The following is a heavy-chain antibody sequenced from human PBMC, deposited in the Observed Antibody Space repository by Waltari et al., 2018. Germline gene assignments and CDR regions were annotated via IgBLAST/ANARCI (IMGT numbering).Heavy chain of an antibody. D-gene: IGHD6-6*01. CDR1: GSDFPNYA. Sequence: EVQLVVSGGGVVEHGRSLSVSCVVSGSDFPNYAMYWVRQAPGKGLEWVSGITWNGGSVAYADSVKGRFPISRDNAKNSLYLRMASLRVEDTAFYYCARIAARSLVDYWGQGTLVTVSS. J-gene: IGHJ4*02. CDR3: ARIAARSLVDY. CDR2: ITWNGGSV. V-gene: IGHV3-9*01.